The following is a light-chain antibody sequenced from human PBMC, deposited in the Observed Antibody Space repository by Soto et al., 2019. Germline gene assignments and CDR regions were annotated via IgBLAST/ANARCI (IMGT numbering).Light chain of an antibody. J-gene: IGLJ1*01. Sequence: QLVLTQPPSASASLGASVTLTCTLSSGYSNYKVDWYQQRPGKGPRFVMRVGTGGIVGSKGDGIPDRFSVLGSGLNRYLTIKNIQAEDESDYHCGADHGRGSNFVYVFGTGTKLTVL. CDR3: GADHGRGSNFVYV. CDR1: SGYSNYK. V-gene: IGLV9-49*01. CDR2: VGTGGIVG.